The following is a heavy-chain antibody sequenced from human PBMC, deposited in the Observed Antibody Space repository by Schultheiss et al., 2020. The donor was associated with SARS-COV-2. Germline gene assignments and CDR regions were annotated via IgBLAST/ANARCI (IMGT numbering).Heavy chain of an antibody. D-gene: IGHD1-26*01. CDR2: IWYDGSNK. CDR3: AKSQWELQQSGQYYFDY. J-gene: IGHJ4*02. CDR1: GFTFSSYG. V-gene: IGHV3-30*02. Sequence: GGSLRLSCAASGFTFSSYGMHWVRQAPGKGLEWVAVIWYDGSNKYYADSVKGRFTISRDNSKNTLYLQMNSLRAEDTAVYYCAKSQWELQQSGQYYFDYWGQGTLVTVAS.